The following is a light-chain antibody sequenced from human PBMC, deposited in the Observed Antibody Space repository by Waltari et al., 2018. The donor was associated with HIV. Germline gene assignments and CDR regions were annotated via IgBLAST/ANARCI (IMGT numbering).Light chain of an antibody. CDR3: SSYTSSSTKV. J-gene: IGLJ2*01. Sequence: GQSITISCTGTSSAIDGYNYVSWYQQHPGKAPKLMIYDVSNRPSGLSNRFSGSKSGNTASLTISGLQAEDEADYYCSSYTSSSTKVFGGGTKLTVL. CDR2: DVS. V-gene: IGLV2-14*03. CDR1: SSAIDGYNY.